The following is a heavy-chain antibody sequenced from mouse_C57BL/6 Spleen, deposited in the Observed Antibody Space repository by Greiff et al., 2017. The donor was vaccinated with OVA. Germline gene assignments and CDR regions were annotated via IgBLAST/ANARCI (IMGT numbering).Heavy chain of an antibody. CDR1: GFTFSDAW. CDR2: IRNKANNHAT. J-gene: IGHJ2*01. V-gene: IGHV6-6*01. CDR3: TRGGLRDYFDY. Sequence: EVMLVESGGGLVQPGGSMKLSCAASGFTFSDAWMDWVRQSPEKGLEWVAEIRNKANNHATYYAESVKGRFTISRDDSKSSVYLQMNSLRAEDTGIYYCTRGGLRDYFDYWGQGTTLTVSS. D-gene: IGHD2-4*01.